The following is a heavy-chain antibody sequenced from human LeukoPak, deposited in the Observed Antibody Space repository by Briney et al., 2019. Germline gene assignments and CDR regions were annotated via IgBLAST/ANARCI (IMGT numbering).Heavy chain of an antibody. CDR1: GFTFSDYY. D-gene: IGHD6-13*01. V-gene: IGHV3-11*01. CDR3: ARDRYSSSFDY. CDR2: ISSSGSTI. Sequence: GGSLRLSCAASGFTFSDYYMSWIRQAPGKGLEWVSYISSSGSTIYYAHSVKGRFTISRDNAKNSLYLQMNRLRAEDTAVYYCARDRYSSSFDYWGQGTLVTVSS. J-gene: IGHJ4*02.